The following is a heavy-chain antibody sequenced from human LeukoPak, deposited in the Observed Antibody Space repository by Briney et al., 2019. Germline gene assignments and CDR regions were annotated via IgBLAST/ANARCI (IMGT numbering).Heavy chain of an antibody. CDR2: ISSSGSTI. CDR1: GFTFSDSY. CDR3: ARGKYFFDY. J-gene: IGHJ4*02. V-gene: IGHV3-11*01. Sequence: GGSLRLSCAASGFTFSDSYMSWIRQAPGKGLEYISYISSSGSTIYYADSVKGRFTLSRDNAKNSLSLEMNSLRAEDTAVYYCARGKYFFDYWGQGTLVTVSS.